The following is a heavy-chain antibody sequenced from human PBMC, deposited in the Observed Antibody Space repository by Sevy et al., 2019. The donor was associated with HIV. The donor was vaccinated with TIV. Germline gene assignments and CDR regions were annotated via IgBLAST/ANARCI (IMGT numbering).Heavy chain of an antibody. Sequence: ASVKVSYKASGYSFTNHDINWVRQATGQGLEWMGWMNPNSGDTGYAQKFQGRVTMTRNTSINTAYMELNSLRSEDTAVYYCASLTPVGYYYYGMDVWGQGTTVTVSS. D-gene: IGHD1-26*01. CDR3: ASLTPVGYYYYGMDV. CDR2: MNPNSGDT. V-gene: IGHV1-8*01. J-gene: IGHJ6*02. CDR1: GYSFTNHD.